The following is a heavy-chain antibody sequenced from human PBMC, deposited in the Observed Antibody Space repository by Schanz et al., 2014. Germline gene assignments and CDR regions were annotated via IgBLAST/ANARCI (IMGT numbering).Heavy chain of an antibody. J-gene: IGHJ3*02. CDR3: AKRCSSTSCSHGAXXI. Sequence: EAQVVESGGGLVKPGGSLRLSCVASGFTVSSNYMSWVRQAPGKGLEWVSVIYSDGRTYYGDSVKGRFTISRDNSKNTLYLQMNSLRDEDTAMYYCAKRCSSTSCSHGAXXIWGQGTXXXVSS. CDR1: GFTVSSNY. V-gene: IGHV3-53*01. CDR2: IYSDGRT. D-gene: IGHD2-2*01.